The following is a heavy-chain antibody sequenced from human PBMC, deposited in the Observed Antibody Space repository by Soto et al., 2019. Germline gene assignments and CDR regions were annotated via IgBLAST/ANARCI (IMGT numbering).Heavy chain of an antibody. V-gene: IGHV3-23*01. Sequence: PGGSLRLSCAASGFIFSSYAMTWVRQGPGKGLEWVSGISGNGGTTYYADSVKGRSIISRDNSKNTLFLQMNSLRAEDSAIYYCAKRFAYSSGLDGFDIWGQGTMVTVSS. J-gene: IGHJ3*02. CDR3: AKRFAYSSGLDGFDI. CDR1: GFIFSSYA. D-gene: IGHD6-19*01. CDR2: ISGNGGTT.